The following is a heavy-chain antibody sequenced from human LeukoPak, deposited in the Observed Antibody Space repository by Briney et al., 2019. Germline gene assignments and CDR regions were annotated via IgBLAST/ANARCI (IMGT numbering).Heavy chain of an antibody. CDR2: INHSGST. J-gene: IGHJ6*02. CDR3: ARTAMVRGAYLYYYYGMDV. D-gene: IGHD3-10*01. Sequence: SETLSLTCAVYGGSFSGYYWSWIRQPPGKRLEWIGEINHSGSTNYNPSLKSRVTISVDTSKNQFSLKLSSVTAADTAVYYCARTAMVRGAYLYYYYGMDVWGQGTTVTVSS. CDR1: GGSFSGYY. V-gene: IGHV4-34*01.